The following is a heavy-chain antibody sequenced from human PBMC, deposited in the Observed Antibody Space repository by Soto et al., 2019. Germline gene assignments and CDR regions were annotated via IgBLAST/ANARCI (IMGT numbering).Heavy chain of an antibody. CDR1: GFSLSNARMG. V-gene: IGHV2-26*01. D-gene: IGHD2-21*02. J-gene: IGHJ6*02. CDR3: ARITELPCGGDCYRYGMDV. Sequence: QVTLKESGPVLVKPTETLTLTCTVSGFSLSNARMGVSWIRQPPGKALEWLAHIFSNDEKSYSTSLKSRLTISKDPSKSQVLLTMTHMDPVDTAKYYCARITELPCGGDCYRYGMDVWGQGTTVTVSS. CDR2: IFSNDEK.